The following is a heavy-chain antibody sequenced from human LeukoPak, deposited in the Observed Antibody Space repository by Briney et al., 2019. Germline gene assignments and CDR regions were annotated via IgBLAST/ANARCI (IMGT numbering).Heavy chain of an antibody. V-gene: IGHV5-51*01. D-gene: IGHD3-22*01. Sequence: GESLKISCKGSGYSFTSYWIGWLRQMPGKGLEWMGIIYPGDSDTRYSPSFQGQVTISADKSISTAYLQWSSLKASDSAMYYCARPYDSSGYYIDYWGQGTLVTVSS. CDR3: ARPYDSSGYYIDY. CDR2: IYPGDSDT. CDR1: GYSFTSYW. J-gene: IGHJ4*02.